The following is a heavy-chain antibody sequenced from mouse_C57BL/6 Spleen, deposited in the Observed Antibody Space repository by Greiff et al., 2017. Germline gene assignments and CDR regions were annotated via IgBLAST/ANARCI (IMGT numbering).Heavy chain of an antibody. V-gene: IGHV1-5*01. CDR1: GYTFTSYW. CDR3: TRACYCGSSPFAY. Sequence: VQLKQSGPVLARPGASVKMSCKTSGYTFTSYWMHWVKQRPGQGLEWIGAIYPGNSDTSSNQKFKGKAKLTAVTSASTAYMELSSLTDEDSAVYYCTRACYCGSSPFAYWGQGTLVTVAA. CDR2: IYPGNSDT. J-gene: IGHJ3*01. D-gene: IGHD1-1*01.